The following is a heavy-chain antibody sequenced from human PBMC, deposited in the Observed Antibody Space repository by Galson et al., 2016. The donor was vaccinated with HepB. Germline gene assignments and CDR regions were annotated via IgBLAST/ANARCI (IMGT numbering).Heavy chain of an antibody. J-gene: IGHJ6*02. Sequence: QSGAEVKKPGESLRISCKGSGYSFTSYWINWVRQMPGKGLEWMGRIDPSDSYTNYSPSFQGPVTISADKSISTAYLQWSSLKASDTAMYYCARSHCSGGSCYDYYYYGMDVWGQGTTVTVSS. V-gene: IGHV5-10-1*01. CDR1: GYSFTSYW. D-gene: IGHD2-15*01. CDR2: IDPSDSYT. CDR3: ARSHCSGGSCYDYYYYGMDV.